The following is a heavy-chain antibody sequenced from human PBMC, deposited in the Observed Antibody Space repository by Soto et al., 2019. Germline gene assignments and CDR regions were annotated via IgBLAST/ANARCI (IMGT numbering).Heavy chain of an antibody. CDR1: GGSISSYY. CDR2: IYYSGST. Sequence: TSETLSLTCTVSGGSISSYYWSWIRQPPGKGLEWIGYIYYSGSTNYNPSLKSRVTISVDTSKNQFSLKLSSVTAADTAVYYCAREGYDGVDYWGQGTLVTVSS. CDR3: AREGYDGVDY. D-gene: IGHD5-12*01. J-gene: IGHJ4*02. V-gene: IGHV4-59*01.